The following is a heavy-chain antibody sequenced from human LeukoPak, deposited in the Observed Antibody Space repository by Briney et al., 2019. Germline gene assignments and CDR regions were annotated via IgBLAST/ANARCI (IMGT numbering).Heavy chain of an antibody. D-gene: IGHD3-3*01. V-gene: IGHV1-18*01. CDR2: ISAYNGNT. Sequence: GASVKVSCKASGYTFTSYGISWVRQAPGQGLEWMGWISAYNGNTNYAQKLQGRVTMTTDTSTCTAYMELRSLRSDDTAVYYCARGVVGSYYYYYYMDVWGKGTTVTVSS. CDR1: GYTFTSYG. J-gene: IGHJ6*03. CDR3: ARGVVGSYYYYYYMDV.